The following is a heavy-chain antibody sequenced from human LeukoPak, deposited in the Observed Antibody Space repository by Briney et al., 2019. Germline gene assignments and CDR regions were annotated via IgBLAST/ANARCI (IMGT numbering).Heavy chain of an antibody. V-gene: IGHV3-64*01. CDR1: GFTFSSYA. CDR3: ARSLYSSSWYEVDY. CDR2: ISSNGGST. D-gene: IGHD6-13*01. J-gene: IGHJ4*02. Sequence: GGSLRLSCAASGFTFSSYAMHWVRQAPGKGLEYVSAISSNGGSTYYANSVKGRFTISRDNSKNTLYLQMGSLRAEDMAVYYCARSLYSSSWYEVDYWGQGTLVTVSS.